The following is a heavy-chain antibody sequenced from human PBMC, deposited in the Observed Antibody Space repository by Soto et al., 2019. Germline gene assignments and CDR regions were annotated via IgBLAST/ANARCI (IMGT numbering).Heavy chain of an antibody. Sequence: PGESLKISCKGSGYSFTSFWIGWVRQMPGKGLEWVAIIYPGDSDIRYSPSFQGQVTVSADKSISTAYLQWSSLKASDTAMYYCERQPSNGQWYVWGQGTTVTVSS. V-gene: IGHV5-51*01. CDR2: IYPGDSDI. D-gene: IGHD6-19*01. J-gene: IGHJ6*02. CDR1: GYSFTSFW. CDR3: ERQPSNGQWYV.